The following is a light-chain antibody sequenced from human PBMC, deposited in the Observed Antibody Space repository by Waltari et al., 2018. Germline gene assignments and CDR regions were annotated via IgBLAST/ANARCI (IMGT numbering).Light chain of an antibody. CDR1: NSGDHH. V-gene: IGLV3-1*01. J-gene: IGLJ2*01. Sequence: SYALTQPPSVSVSPGQTASITCSGDNSGDHHALWYQQKPGQSPVLVVYQDTKRPSGTPERFSGSKSGNTATLTISGTQTMDEADYYCQTWDSVPHVVFGGGTKLTV. CDR3: QTWDSVPHVV. CDR2: QDT.